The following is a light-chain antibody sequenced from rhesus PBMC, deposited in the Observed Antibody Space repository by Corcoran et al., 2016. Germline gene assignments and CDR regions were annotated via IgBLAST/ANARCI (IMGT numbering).Light chain of an antibody. J-gene: IGKJ1*01. Sequence: ETVVTQSPATLSLSPGERATLSCRASQSVGSYLAWYQQKPGQAPRLLIDGASSRATGIPDRFSGSVSGTYFTLTISRLEPEDVGVYYCQQSSNLSTFGQGTKVEIK. CDR1: QSVGSY. V-gene: IGKV3-24*04. CDR3: QQSSNLST. CDR2: GAS.